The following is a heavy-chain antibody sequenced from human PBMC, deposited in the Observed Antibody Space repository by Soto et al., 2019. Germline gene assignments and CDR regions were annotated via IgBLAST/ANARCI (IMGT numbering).Heavy chain of an antibody. Sequence: GGSLRLSCAASGFTFSSYGMHWVRQAPGKGLEWVAVISYDGSNKYYADSVKGRFTISRDNSKNTLYLQMNSLRAEDTAVYYCAKDWSGPDYGDYTSGYWGQGTLVTVSS. CDR3: AKDWSGPDYGDYTSGY. CDR2: ISYDGSNK. CDR1: GFTFSSYG. V-gene: IGHV3-30*18. D-gene: IGHD4-17*01. J-gene: IGHJ4*02.